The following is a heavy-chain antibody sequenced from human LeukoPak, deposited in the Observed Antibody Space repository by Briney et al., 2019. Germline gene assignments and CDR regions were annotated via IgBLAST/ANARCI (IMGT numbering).Heavy chain of an antibody. D-gene: IGHD2-2*01. J-gene: IGHJ6*03. CDR2: IIPIFGTA. Sequence: GASVKVPCRASGYTFTSYGISWVRQAPGQGLEWMGGIIPIFGTANYAQKFQGRVTITTDESTSTAYMELSSLRSEDTAVYYCASPAVDYYYYYYMDVWGKGTTVTVSS. V-gene: IGHV1-69*05. CDR1: GYTFTSYG. CDR3: ASPAVDYYYYYYMDV.